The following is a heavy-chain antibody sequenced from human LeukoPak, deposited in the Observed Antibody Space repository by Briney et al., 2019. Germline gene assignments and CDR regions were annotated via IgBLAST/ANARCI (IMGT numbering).Heavy chain of an antibody. D-gene: IGHD3-22*01. CDR2: IWYDGSNK. J-gene: IGHJ4*02. CDR1: GFTFSSYG. V-gene: IGHV3-33*01. Sequence: GRSLRLSCAASGFTFSSYGMHWVRQAPGKGLEWVAVIWYDGSNKYYADSVKGRFTISRDNSKNTLYLQMNSLRAEDTAVYYCARDYDPWYVDYWGQGPLVTVSS. CDR3: ARDYDPWYVDY.